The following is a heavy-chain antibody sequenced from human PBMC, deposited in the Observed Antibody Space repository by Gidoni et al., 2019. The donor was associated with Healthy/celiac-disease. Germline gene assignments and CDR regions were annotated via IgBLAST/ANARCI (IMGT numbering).Heavy chain of an antibody. CDR2: IIPIFGTA. J-gene: IGHJ4*02. Sequence: ASGGTFSSYAISWVRQAPGQGLEWMGGIIPIFGTANYAQKFQGRVTITADKSTSTAYMELSSVRSEDTAVYYCARALNDYYGSSGLFDYWGQGTLVTVSS. CDR3: ARALNDYYGSSGLFDY. CDR1: GGTFSSYA. D-gene: IGHD3-22*01. V-gene: IGHV1-69*06.